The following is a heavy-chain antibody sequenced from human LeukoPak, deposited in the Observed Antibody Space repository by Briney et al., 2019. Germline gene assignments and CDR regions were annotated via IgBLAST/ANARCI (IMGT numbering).Heavy chain of an antibody. CDR3: ARGRGYCSGGSCHASTARRPNASEKTKNNWFDP. CDR2: IHHRVRT. J-gene: IGHJ5*02. Sequence: SETLSLTCPVDGGSVSSYYCGWIRPPPGRGLEWIGEIHHRVRTNYNPCLKTRFTLAVNTSTNQSSLKLTSVSPADTAVYYCARGRGYCSGGSCHASTARRPNASEKTKNNWFDPWGQGTLVTVSS. V-gene: IGHV4-34*01. D-gene: IGHD2-15*01. CDR1: GGSVSSYY.